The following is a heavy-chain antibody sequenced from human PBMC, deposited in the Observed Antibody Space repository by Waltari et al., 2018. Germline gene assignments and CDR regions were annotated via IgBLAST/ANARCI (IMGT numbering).Heavy chain of an antibody. J-gene: IGHJ4*02. CDR3: ARDLGRGLYLDS. CDR2: VHRTGRT. Sequence: QLQLHQSGPGLVKPSESLSLTCVVSGDSMSGSDFWSWVRQSPRKGLEWIGQVHRTGRTNYNPSLAGRVTVSIDTSNKQFSLTVSSPTAADTAIYYCARDLGRGLYLDSWGQGTLVTVSP. V-gene: IGHV4-4*02. D-gene: IGHD2-15*01. CDR1: GDSMSGSDF.